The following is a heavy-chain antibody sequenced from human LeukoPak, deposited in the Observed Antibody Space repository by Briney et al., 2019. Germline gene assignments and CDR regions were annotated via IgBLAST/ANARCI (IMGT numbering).Heavy chain of an antibody. J-gene: IGHJ4*02. CDR1: GFTFSSFE. CDR3: ARSGSYGDYFDY. V-gene: IGHV3-48*03. Sequence: GGSLRLSCAASGFTFSSFEMNWVRQAPGKGLEWVSYIGISGATIYYADSVKGRFTISRDNAKNSLYLQMNSLRAEDTAVYYCARSGSYGDYFDYWGQGTLVTVSS. CDR2: IGISGATI. D-gene: IGHD1-26*01.